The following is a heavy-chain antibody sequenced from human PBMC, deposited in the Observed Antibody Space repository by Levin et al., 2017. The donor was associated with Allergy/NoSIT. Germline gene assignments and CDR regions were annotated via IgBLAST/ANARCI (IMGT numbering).Heavy chain of an antibody. D-gene: IGHD3-22*01. CDR3: ARDGDSSGTYWYFDL. V-gene: IGHV3-53*01. CDR1: GFTISSNY. CDR2: IYSGGST. J-gene: IGHJ2*01. Sequence: PGGSLRLSCAASGFTISSNYMSWVRQAPGKGLEWVSVIYSGGSTYYADSVKGRFTISRDNSKNTLYLQMNSLRAEDTAVYYCARDGDSSGTYWYFDLWGRGTLVTVSS.